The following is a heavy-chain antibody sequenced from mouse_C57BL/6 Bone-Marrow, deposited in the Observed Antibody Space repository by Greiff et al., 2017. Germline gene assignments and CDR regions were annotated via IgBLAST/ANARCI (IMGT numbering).Heavy chain of an antibody. CDR3: ARNYSNYFYARGY. CDR2: IHPNSGST. CDR1: GYTFTSYW. V-gene: IGHV1-64*01. J-gene: IGHJ4*01. D-gene: IGHD2-5*01. Sequence: VQLQQPGAELVKFGASVKLSCKASGYTFTSYWMHWVKQRPGQGLEWIGMIHPNSGSTNYNEKFKSKATLTVDKSSSTAYMQLSSLTSEDSAVYYCARNYSNYFYARGYWGQGAAVTVTS.